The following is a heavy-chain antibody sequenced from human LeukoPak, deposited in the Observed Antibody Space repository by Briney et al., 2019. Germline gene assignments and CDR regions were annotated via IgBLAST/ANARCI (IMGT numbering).Heavy chain of an antibody. J-gene: IGHJ4*02. Sequence: ASVKVSCKASGGTFISYSISWVRQAPGQGLEWMGWISAYNGNTNYAQKLQGRVTMTTDTSTSTAYMELRSLRSDDTAVYYCARDRPPILTGYYNTFDYWGQGTLVTVSS. V-gene: IGHV1-18*01. CDR1: GGTFISYS. CDR2: ISAYNGNT. CDR3: ARDRPPILTGYYNTFDY. D-gene: IGHD3-9*01.